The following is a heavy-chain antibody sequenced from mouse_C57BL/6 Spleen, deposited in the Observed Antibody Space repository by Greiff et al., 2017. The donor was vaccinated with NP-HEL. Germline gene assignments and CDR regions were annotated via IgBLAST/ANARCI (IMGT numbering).Heavy chain of an antibody. V-gene: IGHV5-17*01. CDR1: GFTFSDYG. CDR2: ISSGSSTI. D-gene: IGHD1-1*01. J-gene: IGHJ1*03. Sequence: EVQLVESGGGLVKPGGSLKLSCAASGFTFSDYGMHWVRQAPEKGLEWVAYISSGSSTIYYADTVKGRFTISRDNAKNTLFLQMTSLRSEDTAMYYCATVVAPDWYFDVWGTGTTVTVSS. CDR3: ATVVAPDWYFDV.